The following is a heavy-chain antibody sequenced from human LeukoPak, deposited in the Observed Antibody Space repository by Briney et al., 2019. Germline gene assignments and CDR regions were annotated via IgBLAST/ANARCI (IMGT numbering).Heavy chain of an antibody. CDR2: ISGYNGNT. Sequence: ASVKVSCKASGYTFSSYGISWVRQTPGQGLEWMGWISGYNGNTNYAQKLQGRVTVTTNTSTSTAYMELRSLRSDDTAVYYCARDPNYYGSGTFSVRNWFDPWGQGTLVTVSS. CDR3: ARDPNYYGSGTFSVRNWFDP. D-gene: IGHD3-10*01. CDR1: GYTFSSYG. V-gene: IGHV1-18*04. J-gene: IGHJ5*02.